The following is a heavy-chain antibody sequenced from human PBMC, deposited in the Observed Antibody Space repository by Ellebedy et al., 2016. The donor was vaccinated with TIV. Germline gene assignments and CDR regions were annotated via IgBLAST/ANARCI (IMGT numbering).Heavy chain of an antibody. D-gene: IGHD3-10*01. CDR3: AAYDFGSGTYLAS. CDR2: IITILSVT. CDR1: RGTFSSFA. Sequence: SVKVSCXASRGTFSSFAISWVRQAPGHGLEWMGRIITILSVTNYAQSLQDRITLTADKSTSTAYMELTSLTSEDTALYYCAAYDFGSGTYLASWGQGTLVTVSS. J-gene: IGHJ4*02. V-gene: IGHV1-69*04.